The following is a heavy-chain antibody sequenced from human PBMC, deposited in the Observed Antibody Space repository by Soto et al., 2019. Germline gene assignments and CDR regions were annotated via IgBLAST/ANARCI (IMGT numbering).Heavy chain of an antibody. D-gene: IGHD5-12*01. V-gene: IGHV1-46*03. J-gene: IGHJ6*03. CDR2: INPSGGGT. Sequence: ASAEPCCEASGDTFTSKYMRWVRHSPRKGLEWMGIINPSGGGTSYAQKFQGRVTMTRDTSTSTVYMELSSLRSEDTAVYYCARSGQRSGYDSPPYYYYYMDVWGKGTTVTVSS. CDR3: ARSGQRSGYDSPPYYYYYMDV. CDR1: GDTFTSKY.